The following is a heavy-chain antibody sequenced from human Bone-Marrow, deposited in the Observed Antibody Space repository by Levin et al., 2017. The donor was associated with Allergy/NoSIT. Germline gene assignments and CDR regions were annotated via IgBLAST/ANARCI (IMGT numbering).Heavy chain of an antibody. Sequence: GGSLRLSCAASGFPFDDYAMHWVRQAPGKGLEWVSGISWTGEHIGYADSVQGRFTISRDNAENSLFLQMNSLRLEDTAFYYCAKDISGSFNLLGYGLDIWGQGTTVTVSS. CDR3: AKDISGSFNLLGYGLDI. D-gene: IGHD2-21*01. CDR1: GFPFDDYA. CDR2: ISWTGEHI. J-gene: IGHJ6*02. V-gene: IGHV3-9*01.